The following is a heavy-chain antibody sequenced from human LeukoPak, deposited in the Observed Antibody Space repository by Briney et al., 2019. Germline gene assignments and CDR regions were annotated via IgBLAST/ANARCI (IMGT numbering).Heavy chain of an antibody. CDR1: GGSISSSSYY. CDR3: ARADTAMVIDY. J-gene: IGHJ4*02. V-gene: IGHV4-39*07. D-gene: IGHD5-18*01. Sequence: SETLSLTCTVSGGSISSSSYYWGWIRQPPGKGLEWIGSIYYSGSTYYNPSLKSRVTISVDTPKNQFSLKLSSVTAADTAVYYCARADTAMVIDYWGQGTLVTVSS. CDR2: IYYSGST.